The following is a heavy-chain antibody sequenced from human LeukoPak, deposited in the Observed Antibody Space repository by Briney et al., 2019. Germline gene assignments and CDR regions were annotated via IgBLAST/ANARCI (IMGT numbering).Heavy chain of an antibody. CDR1: GGSISSGDYY. CDR3: ARTELGGSSNDY. Sequence: SETLSLTCTVSGGSISSGDYYWSWIRQPPGKGLEWIGYIYYSGSTYYNPSLESRVTISVDTSKNQFSLKLSSVTAADTAVYYCARTELGGSSNDYWGQGTLVTVSS. D-gene: IGHD7-27*01. J-gene: IGHJ4*02. CDR2: IYYSGST. V-gene: IGHV4-30-4*01.